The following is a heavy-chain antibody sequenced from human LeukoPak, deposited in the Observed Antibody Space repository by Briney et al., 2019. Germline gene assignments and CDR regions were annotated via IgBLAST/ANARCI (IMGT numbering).Heavy chain of an antibody. V-gene: IGHV4-39*01. CDR2: IYYSGRT. D-gene: IGHD3-3*01. Sequence: PSETLSLTCTVSGGSISSSSYYWGWIRQPPGKGLEWIGSIYYSGRTYYSPSLKSRGTISVDTSNNQFSLKLSSVTAADTAVYYCARITDRTIFGEIMHGFDIWGQGTPVTVSS. CDR3: ARITDRTIFGEIMHGFDI. J-gene: IGHJ3*02. CDR1: GGSISSSSYY.